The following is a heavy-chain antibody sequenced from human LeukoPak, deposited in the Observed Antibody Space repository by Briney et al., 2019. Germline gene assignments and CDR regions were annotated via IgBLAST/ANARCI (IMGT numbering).Heavy chain of an antibody. CDR2: INHSGST. CDR3: ARDFRPGLKRYCSSTSCKNWFDP. Sequence: SETLSLTCAVYGGSFSGYYWSWIRQPPGKGLEWIGEINHSGSTNYNPSLKSRVTISVDTSKNQFSLKLSSVTAADTAVYYCARDFRPGLKRYCSSTSCKNWFDPWGQGTLVTVSS. D-gene: IGHD2-2*01. J-gene: IGHJ5*02. V-gene: IGHV4-34*01. CDR1: GGSFSGYY.